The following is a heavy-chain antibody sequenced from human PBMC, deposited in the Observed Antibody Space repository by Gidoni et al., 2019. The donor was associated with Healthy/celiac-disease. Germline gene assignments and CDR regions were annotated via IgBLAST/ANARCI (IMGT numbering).Heavy chain of an antibody. Sequence: QVQLQESGPGLVKPSETLSLTCTVSGGSISGYSWSWIRQPPGKGLEWIGYIYYSGSTNYNSSLKSRVTISVDTSKNQFSLKLSSVTAADTAVYYCASLAYSGYTGYYFDYWGQGTLVTVSS. D-gene: IGHD5-12*01. CDR1: GGSISGYS. CDR3: ASLAYSGYTGYYFDY. CDR2: IYYSGST. J-gene: IGHJ4*02. V-gene: IGHV4-59*08.